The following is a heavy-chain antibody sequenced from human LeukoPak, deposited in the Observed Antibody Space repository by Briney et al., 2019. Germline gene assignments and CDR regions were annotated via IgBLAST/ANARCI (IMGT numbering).Heavy chain of an antibody. V-gene: IGHV1-2*04. D-gene: IGHD5-18*01. J-gene: IGHJ4*02. CDR3: ARGGTRDTAMVLFDY. CDR2: INPNSGGT. Sequence: GASVKVSCKASGYTFTGYYMHWVRQAPGQGLEGMGWINPNSGGTNYAQKFQGWVTMTRDTSISTAYMELSRLRSDDTAVYYCARGGTRDTAMVLFDYWGQGTLVTVSS. CDR1: GYTFTGYY.